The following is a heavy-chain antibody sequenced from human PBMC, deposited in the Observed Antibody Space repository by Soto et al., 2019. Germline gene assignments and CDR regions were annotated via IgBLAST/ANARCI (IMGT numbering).Heavy chain of an antibody. J-gene: IGHJ4*02. D-gene: IGHD2-21*02. CDR1: GFTFSSYA. CDR2: ISYDGSNK. Sequence: QVQLVESGGGVVQPGRSLRLSCAASGFTFSSYAMHWVRQAPGKGLEWVAVISYDGSNKYYADSVKGRFTISRDNSKNMLYLQMNGLGAEDTAVYYCASLPLAYCGGYCYPDDYWGQGTLVTVSS. CDR3: ASLPLAYCGGYCYPDDY. V-gene: IGHV3-30-3*01.